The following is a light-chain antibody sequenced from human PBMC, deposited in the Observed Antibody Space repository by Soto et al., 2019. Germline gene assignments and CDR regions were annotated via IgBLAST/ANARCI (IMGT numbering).Light chain of an antibody. J-gene: IGLJ1*01. CDR2: DTG. CDR3: LLSYGGTDV. CDR1: TGPVTRGYY. V-gene: IGLV7-43*01. Sequence: QTVVTQESSLTVSPGGTVTLTCASSTGPVTRGYYPNWFQQKPGQAPRALIYDTGIKHSWTPDRFSGSLLGGKAVLTLSGAQPEDEAEYYCLLSYGGTDVFGPGTKLTVL.